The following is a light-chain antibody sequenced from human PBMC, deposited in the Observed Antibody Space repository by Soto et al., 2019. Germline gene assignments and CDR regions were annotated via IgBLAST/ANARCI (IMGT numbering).Light chain of an antibody. CDR1: SSNIGAGYD. J-gene: IGLJ1*01. CDR2: GNS. CDR3: SSYTSSSYV. Sequence: QSVLTQPPSVSGAPGQRVTISCTGSSSNIGAGYDVHWYQQLPGTAPKLLIYGNSNRPSGVSDRFSGSKSGTTASLAISGLQAEDEADYYCSSYTSSSYVFGTGTKVTVL. V-gene: IGLV1-40*01.